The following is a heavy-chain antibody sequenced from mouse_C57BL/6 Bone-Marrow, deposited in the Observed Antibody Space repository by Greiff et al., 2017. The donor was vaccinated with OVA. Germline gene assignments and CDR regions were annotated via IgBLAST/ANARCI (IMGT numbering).Heavy chain of an antibody. Sequence: VQLQQSGAELVRPGASVTLSCKASGYTFTDYEMHWVKQTPVHGLEWIGAIAPETGGTAYNQKFKGKAILTADKSSSTAYMELRSLTSEDSAVYYCTRLAYYSNYVGAMDYWGQGTSVTVSS. CDR1: GYTFTDYE. J-gene: IGHJ4*01. CDR3: TRLAYYSNYVGAMDY. V-gene: IGHV1-15*01. D-gene: IGHD2-5*01. CDR2: IAPETGGT.